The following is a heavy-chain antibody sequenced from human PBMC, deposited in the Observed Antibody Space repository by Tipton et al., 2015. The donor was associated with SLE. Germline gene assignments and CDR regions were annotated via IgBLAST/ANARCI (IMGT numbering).Heavy chain of an antibody. CDR1: GYTFTSYD. J-gene: IGHJ6*03. CDR2: MNPNSGNT. V-gene: IGHV1-8*01. Sequence: QLGQSGAEVKKPGASVKVSCKASGYTFTSYDINWVRQATGQGLEWMGWMNPNSGNTGYAQKFQGRVTMTRNTSISTAYMELSSLRSEDTAVYYCARGGIVVVPAASFDYMDVWGKGTTVTVSS. CDR3: ARGGIVVVPAASFDYMDV. D-gene: IGHD2-2*01.